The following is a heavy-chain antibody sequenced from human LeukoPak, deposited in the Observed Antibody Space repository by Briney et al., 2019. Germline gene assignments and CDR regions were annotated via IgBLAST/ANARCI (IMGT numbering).Heavy chain of an antibody. D-gene: IGHD2-2*01. Sequence: SETLSLTCIVSGGSISSYYWNWIRQSAGKGLEWIGRIYIGGSTSYNPSLKSRVTMSVDMSKIQFSLNLTSVTAADTAMYCCARGPRMVAMNGYAFDIWGPGTTVIVSS. CDR2: IYIGGST. CDR1: GGSISSYY. CDR3: ARGPRMVAMNGYAFDI. V-gene: IGHV4-4*07. J-gene: IGHJ3*02.